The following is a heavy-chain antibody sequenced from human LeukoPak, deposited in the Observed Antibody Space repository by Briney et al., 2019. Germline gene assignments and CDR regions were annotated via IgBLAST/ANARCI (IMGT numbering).Heavy chain of an antibody. CDR3: ARDPVGAIGYGMDV. CDR2: IYRGGST. Sequence: QPGGSLRLSCAASGFTFSSNYMNWVRQAPGKGLEWVSVIYRGGSTIYADSVKGRFTISRDSSKNTLYLQMNSLRAEDTAVYYCARDPVGAIGYGMDVWGQGTTVTVSS. CDR1: GFTFSSNY. J-gene: IGHJ6*02. D-gene: IGHD1-26*01. V-gene: IGHV3-66*01.